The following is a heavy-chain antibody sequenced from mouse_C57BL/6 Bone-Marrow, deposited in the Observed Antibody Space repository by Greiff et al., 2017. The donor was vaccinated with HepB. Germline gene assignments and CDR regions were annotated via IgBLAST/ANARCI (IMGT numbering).Heavy chain of an antibody. Sequence: EVQLVESGPVLVKPGASVKMSCKASGYTFTDYYMNWVKQSHGKSLEWIGVINPYNGGTSYNQKFKGKATLTVDKSSSTAYMELNSLTSEDSAVYYCASLLLRSSYWGQGTLVTVSA. CDR2: INPYNGGT. CDR3: ASLLLRSSY. V-gene: IGHV1-19*01. CDR1: GYTFTDYY. D-gene: IGHD1-1*01. J-gene: IGHJ3*01.